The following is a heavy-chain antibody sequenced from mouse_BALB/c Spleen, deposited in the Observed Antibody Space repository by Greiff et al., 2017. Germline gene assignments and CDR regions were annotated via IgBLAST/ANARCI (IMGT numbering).Heavy chain of an antibody. CDR1: GYTFTSYV. CDR3: ARGGYDYDEGFAY. J-gene: IGHJ3*01. CDR2: INPYNDGT. D-gene: IGHD2-4*01. V-gene: IGHV1-14*01. Sequence: VQLQQSGPELVKPGASVKMSCKASGYTFTSYVMHWVKQKPGQGLEWIGYINPYNDGTKYNEKFKGKATLTSDKSSSPAYMELSSLTSEDSAVYYCARGGYDYDEGFAYWGQGTLVTVSA.